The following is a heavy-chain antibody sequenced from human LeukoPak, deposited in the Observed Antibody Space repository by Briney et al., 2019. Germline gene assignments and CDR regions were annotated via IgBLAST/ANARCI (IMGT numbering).Heavy chain of an antibody. D-gene: IGHD1-1*01. J-gene: IGHJ4*01. CDR3: AKDGFPKLERQGDYFDY. Sequence: PGGSLRLSCAASGFTFSDYYMSWIRQAPGKGLEWVSYISSSGSTIYYADSVKGRFTISRDNAKNSLYLQMNSLRAEDTAVYYCAKDGFPKLERQGDYFDYWGQEPWSPSPQ. V-gene: IGHV3-11*01. CDR2: ISSSGSTI. CDR1: GFTFSDYY.